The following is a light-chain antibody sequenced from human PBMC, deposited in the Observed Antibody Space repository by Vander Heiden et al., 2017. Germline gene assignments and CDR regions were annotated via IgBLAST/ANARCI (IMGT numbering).Light chain of an antibody. CDR2: DGC. J-gene: IGLJ1*01. CDR3: LIWDSSSDHQV. Sequence: SYELTQPPSVSVATGQTARVPCGGNNIGVKSVHWYQQKPGQAPVLVVCDGCDRPSGIPERFSGSRSGHTATLTISRVEAGDEADYYCLIWDSSSDHQVFGTGTQVTVL. V-gene: IGLV3-21*02. CDR1: NIGVKS.